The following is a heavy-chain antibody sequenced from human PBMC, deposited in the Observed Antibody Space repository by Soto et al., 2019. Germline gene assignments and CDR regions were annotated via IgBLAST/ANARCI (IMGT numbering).Heavy chain of an antibody. D-gene: IGHD5-12*01. CDR1: GFTFSSYW. CDR2: INSDGSST. V-gene: IGHV3-74*01. J-gene: IGHJ4*02. CDR3: ARAPTSISGYDPRPIDY. Sequence: GGSLRLSCAASGFTFSSYWMHWVRQAPGKGLVWVSRINSDGSSTSYADSVKGRFTISRDDAKNKLYLQMNSLRAEDTAVYYCARAPTSISGYDPRPIDYWGQGTLVTVSS.